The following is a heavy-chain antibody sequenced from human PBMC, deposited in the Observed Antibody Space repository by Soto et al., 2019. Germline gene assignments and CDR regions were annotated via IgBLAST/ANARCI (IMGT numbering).Heavy chain of an antibody. CDR3: AKPPTERRGSNDFYYFDY. D-gene: IGHD1-1*01. J-gene: IGHJ4*02. CDR1: GFTFSSYA. Sequence: EVQLLESGGGLVQPGGSLRLSCAASGFTFSSYAMSWVRQAPGKGLEWVSAISGSGGSTYYADSVKGRFTISRDNSKNTLYLQMNSLTAEDTAVYYCAKPPTERRGSNDFYYFDYWGQGTLVTVSS. V-gene: IGHV3-23*01. CDR2: ISGSGGST.